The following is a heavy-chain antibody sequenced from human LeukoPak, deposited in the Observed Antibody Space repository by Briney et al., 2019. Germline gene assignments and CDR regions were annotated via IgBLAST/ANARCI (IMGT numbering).Heavy chain of an antibody. D-gene: IGHD5-12*01. V-gene: IGHV4-4*02. CDR3: VKRGNVANFDS. J-gene: IGHJ4*02. Sequence: SETLSLACTVSGGSITSSNWWSWVRQPPGKGLEWIGEIYHSGSTNYQPSLKSRVTMSVDKSKDQFSLKLTSATAADTAVYYCVKRGNVANFDSWGQGILVTVSS. CDR1: GGSITSSNW. CDR2: IYHSGST.